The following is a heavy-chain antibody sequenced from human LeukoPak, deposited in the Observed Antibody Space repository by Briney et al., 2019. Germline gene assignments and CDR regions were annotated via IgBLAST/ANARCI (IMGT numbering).Heavy chain of an antibody. CDR2: ISAYNGNT. V-gene: IGHV1-18*01. CDR1: GYTFTNYG. D-gene: IGHD1-1*01. Sequence: ASVKVSCKASGYTFTNYGISWVRQAPGQGLEWMGWISAYNGNTNYAQKLQGRVTMTTDTSTNTAYMTLRSLRSDDTAVYYCVRDLRVQLRGNWSDPWGQGTLVTVSS. J-gene: IGHJ5*02. CDR3: VRDLRVQLRGNWSDP.